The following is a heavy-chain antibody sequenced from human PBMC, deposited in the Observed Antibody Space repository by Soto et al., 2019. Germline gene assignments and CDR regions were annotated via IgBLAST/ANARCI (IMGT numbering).Heavy chain of an antibody. V-gene: IGHV4-38-2*01. CDR2: IYHSGSI. D-gene: IGHD1-1*01. CDR1: GYSISSRYD. CDR3: ARGKGYTGLHCFDP. Sequence: SDTRSLTGPVSGYSISSRYDWGWIRQPPGKGLEWIGSIYHSGSIYYNPSLKSRVYISVDTSKNHFSLKLSSVTAADTGVYYCARGKGYTGLHCFDPWGQGTLVTVSS. J-gene: IGHJ5*02.